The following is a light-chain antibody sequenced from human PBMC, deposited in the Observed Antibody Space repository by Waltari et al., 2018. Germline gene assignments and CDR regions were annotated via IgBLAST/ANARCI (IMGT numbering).Light chain of an antibody. CDR2: GAS. CDR3: QQYNNWPLT. Sequence: EIRMTQSPATLSVAPGERATLFCRASHFVDGKVAWYQQRPDQAPRLLMYGASIRATGFPPRFTASGSGTQFTLTIGSLQSEDFAVYFCQQYNNWPLTFGGGTRVEV. V-gene: IGKV3-15*01. J-gene: IGKJ4*01. CDR1: HFVDGK.